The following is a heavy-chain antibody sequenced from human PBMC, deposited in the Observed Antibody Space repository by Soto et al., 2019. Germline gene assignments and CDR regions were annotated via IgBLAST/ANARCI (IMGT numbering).Heavy chain of an antibody. CDR2: IYYSGST. D-gene: IGHD2-2*01. CDR3: ARLGGVPAAMYYWFDP. Sequence: SETLSLTCTVSGGSISSYYWSWIRQPPGKGLEWIGYIYYSGSTNFNPSLKSRVTISVDTSKNQFSLKLSSVTAADTAVYYCARLGGVPAAMYYWFDPWGQGTLVTVSS. CDR1: GGSISSYY. J-gene: IGHJ5*02. V-gene: IGHV4-59*08.